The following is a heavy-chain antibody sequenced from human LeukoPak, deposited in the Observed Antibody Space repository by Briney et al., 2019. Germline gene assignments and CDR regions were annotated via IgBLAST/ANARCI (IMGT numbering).Heavy chain of an antibody. Sequence: PGGSLRLSCAASGFSFSTYEMTWVRQAPGKGLEWVSYISSSGSTIYYADSLKGRFTISRDNSKNSLYLQMNSLRAEDTAVYYCARIDYGDYFAYFDQWGQGTLVTVSS. CDR1: GFSFSTYE. D-gene: IGHD4-17*01. CDR2: ISSSGSTI. J-gene: IGHJ4*02. CDR3: ARIDYGDYFAYFDQ. V-gene: IGHV3-48*03.